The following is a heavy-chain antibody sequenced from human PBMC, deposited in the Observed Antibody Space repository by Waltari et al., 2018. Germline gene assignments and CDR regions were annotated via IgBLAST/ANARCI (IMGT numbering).Heavy chain of an antibody. CDR3: ARDVGNVGGNY. D-gene: IGHD3-10*01. CDR1: GFPFSSYS. V-gene: IGHV3-21*01. CDR2: ISSSSGYI. Sequence: EVQLVESGGGLVKPGGSLRLSCAASGFPFSSYSMNWVRQAPGKGLEWVSSISSSSGYIYYADSVKGRFTISRDNAKNSLYLQMNSLRAEDTAVYYCARDVGNVGGNYWGQGTLVTVSS. J-gene: IGHJ4*02.